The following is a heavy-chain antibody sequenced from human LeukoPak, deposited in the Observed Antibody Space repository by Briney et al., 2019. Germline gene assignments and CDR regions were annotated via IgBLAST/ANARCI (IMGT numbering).Heavy chain of an antibody. CDR2: INHSGST. J-gene: IGHJ2*01. CDR3: ARVKGGSSRGAWYFDL. V-gene: IGHV4-34*01. Sequence: SETLSLTCAVYGGSFSGYYWSWIRQPPGKGLEWIGEINHSGSTNYNPSLKSRVTISVDTSKNQFSLKLSSVTAADTAVYYCARVKGGSSRGAWYFDLWGRGTLVTVSS. D-gene: IGHD1-26*01. CDR1: GGSFSGYY.